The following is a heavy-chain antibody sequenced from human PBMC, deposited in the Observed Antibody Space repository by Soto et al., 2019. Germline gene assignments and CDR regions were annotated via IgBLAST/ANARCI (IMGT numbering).Heavy chain of an antibody. V-gene: IGHV3-30*18. CDR1: GFTYSTFG. CDR3: AKEFFSPQAYWFSDL. Sequence: QVQLVESGGGVVQPGRSLRLSCAASGFTYSTFGMHWVRQAPGKGLEWVAVIAADGLAQYYADSVKGRFTISRDNSENTLFLQMNNLGAEDTAVYYCAKEFFSPQAYWFSDLWGRGTLVTVSS. J-gene: IGHJ2*01. CDR2: IAADGLAQ. D-gene: IGHD3-3*01.